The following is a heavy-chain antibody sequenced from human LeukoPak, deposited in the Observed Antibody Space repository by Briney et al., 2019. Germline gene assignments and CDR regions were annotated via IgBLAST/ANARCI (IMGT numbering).Heavy chain of an antibody. J-gene: IGHJ4*02. Sequence: GGSLRLSCAASGFTFSNYAMSWVRQAPGKGLEWVSTISASGGSTFYADSVKGRFTISRDNAKNSLYLQMNSLRAEDTAVYYCADNLSWWGQGTLVTVSS. CDR3: ADNLSW. D-gene: IGHD1-1*01. CDR2: ISASGGST. V-gene: IGHV3-23*01. CDR1: GFTFSNYA.